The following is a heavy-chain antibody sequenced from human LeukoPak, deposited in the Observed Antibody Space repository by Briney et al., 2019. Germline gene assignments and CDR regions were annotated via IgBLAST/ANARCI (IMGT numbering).Heavy chain of an antibody. CDR1: GYTFTGYY. J-gene: IGHJ4*02. CDR3: ARVEFYVGTDY. Sequence: GASVKVSCKASGYTFTGYYMHWVRQAPGQGLEWMGRINPNSGGTNYAQKFQGRVAMTRDTSISTAYMELSRLRSDDTAVYYCARVEFYVGTDYWGQGTLVTVSS. D-gene: IGHD5/OR15-5a*01. CDR2: INPNSGGT. V-gene: IGHV1-2*06.